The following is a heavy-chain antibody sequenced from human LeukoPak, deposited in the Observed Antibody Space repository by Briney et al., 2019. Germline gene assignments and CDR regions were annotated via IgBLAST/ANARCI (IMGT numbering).Heavy chain of an antibody. V-gene: IGHV3-13*04. Sequence: GGSLRLSCAASGFIFSNYDMHWVRQVTGKGLEWVSGIDTAGDTYYPGSVKGRFTISRENAKNSLYLQMNSLRAGDTAVYYCARVFTARSGGYDAFDIWGQGTLVIVSS. D-gene: IGHD6-25*01. CDR2: IDTAGDT. CDR3: ARVFTARSGGYDAFDI. J-gene: IGHJ3*02. CDR1: GFIFSNYD.